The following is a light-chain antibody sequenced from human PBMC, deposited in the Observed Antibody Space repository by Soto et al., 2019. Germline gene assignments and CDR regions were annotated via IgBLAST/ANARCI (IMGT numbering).Light chain of an antibody. J-gene: IGKJ1*01. Sequence: AIRMTQSPSSLSASTGDRVTITCRASQGISSYLAWYQQKPGKAPKLLIYAASTLQSGVPSRFSSSGSGTDFTLTISCLQSEDFATYYCQQYYSYLGTFGQGTKVEIK. CDR2: AAS. CDR1: QGISSY. V-gene: IGKV1-8*01. CDR3: QQYYSYLGT.